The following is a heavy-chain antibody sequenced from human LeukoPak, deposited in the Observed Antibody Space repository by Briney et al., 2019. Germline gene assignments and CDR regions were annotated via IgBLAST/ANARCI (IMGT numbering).Heavy chain of an antibody. Sequence: PSETLSLTCTVSGDSISSYYWSWIRQPPGKGLEWIGEINHSGSTNYNPSLKSRVTISVDTSKNQFSLKLSSVTAADTAVYYCARGSSGWFDYWGQGTLVTVSS. D-gene: IGHD6-19*01. CDR1: GDSISSYY. V-gene: IGHV4-34*01. CDR2: INHSGST. CDR3: ARGSSGWFDY. J-gene: IGHJ4*02.